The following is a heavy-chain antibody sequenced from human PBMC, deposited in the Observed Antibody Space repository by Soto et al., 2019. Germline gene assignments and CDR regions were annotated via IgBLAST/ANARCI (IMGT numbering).Heavy chain of an antibody. CDR3: ATGVIWIGYFTVDS. Sequence: SVKVCGEASGGSFGKSAINWVRQTPGQGLEWLGGFIPVYRTLNYAQKFQGRVTITADESTGTAYMTLSSLASDDTAVYYCATGVIWIGYFTVDSWGQGTRVTVSS. D-gene: IGHD3-3*01. V-gene: IGHV1-69*13. CDR1: GGSFGKSA. CDR2: FIPVYRTL. J-gene: IGHJ4*02.